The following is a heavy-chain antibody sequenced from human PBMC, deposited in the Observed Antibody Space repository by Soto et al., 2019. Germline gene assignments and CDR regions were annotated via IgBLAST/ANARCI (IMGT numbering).Heavy chain of an antibody. D-gene: IGHD3-22*01. CDR3: AKQTRIRLIVMIITTFDS. CDR2: ISGSAGTT. V-gene: IGHV3-23*01. CDR1: GFTFSSYA. Sequence: GAPRLSCAASGFTFSSYAMSWVRQAPGKGLDWVSAISGSAGTTYYADSVKGRFTISRDNSKNTLYLQMNSLRAEDTAVYYCAKQTRIRLIVMIITTFDSWGPGTLVTV. J-gene: IGHJ4*02.